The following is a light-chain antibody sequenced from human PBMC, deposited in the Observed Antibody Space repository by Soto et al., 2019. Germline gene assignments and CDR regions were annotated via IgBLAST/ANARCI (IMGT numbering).Light chain of an antibody. CDR2: NNS. CDR1: NSNIGAGYA. Sequence: QSVLTQPPSVSGAPGQRVTISCTGSNSNIGAGYAVHWYQQLPGTAPKLLIYNNSQRPSGVPDRLSGSKSGTSASLAISGLQSEDEADYYCATWDDSLNAYLFGTGTKLTVL. J-gene: IGLJ1*01. CDR3: ATWDDSLNAYL. V-gene: IGLV1-40*01.